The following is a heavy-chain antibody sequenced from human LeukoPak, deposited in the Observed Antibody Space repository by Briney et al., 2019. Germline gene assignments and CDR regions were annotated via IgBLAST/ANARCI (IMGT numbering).Heavy chain of an antibody. CDR2: ISSSGSTI. CDR1: GFTFSSYE. J-gene: IGHJ4*02. V-gene: IGHV3-48*03. D-gene: IGHD3-16*01. CDR3: ARGNYDYVWGGIDY. Sequence: GGSLRLSCAASGFTFSSYEMNWVRQAPGKGLEWVSYISSSGSTIYCADPVKGRFTISRDNAKNSLYLQMNSLRAEDTAVYYCARGNYDYVWGGIDYWGQGTLVTVSS.